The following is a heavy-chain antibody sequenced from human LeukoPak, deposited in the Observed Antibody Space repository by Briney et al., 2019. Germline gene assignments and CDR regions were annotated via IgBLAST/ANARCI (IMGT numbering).Heavy chain of an antibody. D-gene: IGHD5-12*01. V-gene: IGHV1-2*02. Sequence: ASVKVSCKASGYTFTGYYMHWVRQAPGQGLEWMGWINPNSGGTNYAQKFQGRVTMTRDTSISTAYMELSRLRSDDTAVYYCARERRGYSGSAFDYWGQGTLVTVSS. CDR1: GYTFTGYY. J-gene: IGHJ4*02. CDR2: INPNSGGT. CDR3: ARERRGYSGSAFDY.